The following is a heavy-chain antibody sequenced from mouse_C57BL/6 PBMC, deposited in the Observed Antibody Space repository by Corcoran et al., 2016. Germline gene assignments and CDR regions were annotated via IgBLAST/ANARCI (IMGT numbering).Heavy chain of an antibody. V-gene: IGHV9-3*01. CDR3: ARGEDFDY. J-gene: IGHJ2*01. CDR2: INTYSGVP. Sequence: QIQLVQSGPELKKPGETVKISCKASGYTFTTYGMSWVKQAPGKGLKWMSWINTYSGVPTYADDFKGRFAFSLETSASTAYLQINNLKNEDTATYFCARGEDFDYWGQGTTLTVSS. CDR1: GYTFTTYG.